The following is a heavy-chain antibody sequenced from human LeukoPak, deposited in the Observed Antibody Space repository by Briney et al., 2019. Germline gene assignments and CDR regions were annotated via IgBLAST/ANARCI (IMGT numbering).Heavy chain of an antibody. CDR2: ISGSGGST. CDR3: ARVLNDYGDY. CDR1: GFTFSSYG. V-gene: IGHV3-23*01. J-gene: IGHJ4*02. Sequence: GGSLRLSCAASGFTFSSYGTSWVRQAPGKGLEWVSAISGSGGSTYYADSVKGRFTISRDNSKNTLYLQMNSLRAEDTAVYYCARVLNDYGDYWGQGTLVTVSS.